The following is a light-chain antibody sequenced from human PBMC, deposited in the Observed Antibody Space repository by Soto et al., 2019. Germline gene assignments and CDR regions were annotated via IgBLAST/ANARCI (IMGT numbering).Light chain of an antibody. CDR2: DAS. V-gene: IGKV3-11*01. J-gene: IGKJ1*01. CDR3: QQRSNWPRT. CDR1: QSVISY. Sequence: EIVLTQSPATLSLSPGERATLSCRASQSVISYFSWYQQKPGQAPRLLIYDASNRATGIPARFSGSGSGTDFTLTISSLEPEDFAVYYCQQRSNWPRTFGQGTKVDIK.